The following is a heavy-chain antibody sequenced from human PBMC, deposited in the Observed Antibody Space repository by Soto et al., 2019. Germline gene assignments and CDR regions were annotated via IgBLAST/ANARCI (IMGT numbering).Heavy chain of an antibody. CDR2: IRSKANSYAT. J-gene: IGHJ4*02. D-gene: IGHD4-17*01. CDR1: GFTFSGSA. Sequence: EVQLVESGGGLVQPGGSLKLSCAASGFTFSGSAMHWVRQASGKGLEWVGRIRSKANSYATAYAASVKGRFTISRDDSKNTAYLQMNSLKTEDTAVYYCTSPDPYCDDPVDYWGQGTLVTVSS. CDR3: TSPDPYCDDPVDY. V-gene: IGHV3-73*01.